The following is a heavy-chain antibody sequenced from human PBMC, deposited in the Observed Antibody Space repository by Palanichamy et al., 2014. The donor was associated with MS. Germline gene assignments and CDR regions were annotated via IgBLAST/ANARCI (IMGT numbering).Heavy chain of an antibody. CDR1: GFTFSTFG. D-gene: IGHD1-26*01. J-gene: IGHJ3*02. Sequence: EVQLVESWGRRWYRPGGPVRLSCAASGFTFSTFGMNWVRQAPGKGLEWVSYISTSTNTIYYADSVKGRFAISRDNAKSSLYLEMNSLRAEDTAVYFCARNIVGTTYDAFDIWGQGTLVTVSS. CDR2: ISTSTNTI. CDR3: ARNIVGTTYDAFDI. V-gene: IGHV3-48*04.